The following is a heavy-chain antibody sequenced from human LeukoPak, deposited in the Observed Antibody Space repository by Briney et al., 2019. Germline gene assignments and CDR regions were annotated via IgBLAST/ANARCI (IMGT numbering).Heavy chain of an antibody. V-gene: IGHV1-3*01. CDR2: VNAGNGNT. D-gene: IGHD6-19*01. CDR3: ARALARGCSSGWLFDY. J-gene: IGHJ4*02. Sequence: GASVKVSCQASGYTFTTFAIHWVRQAPGQRLEWMGWVNAGNGNTKYSQKFQGRVTITRDTSASTAYMELSSLRSEDTAVYYCARALARGCSSGWLFDYWGQGTLVTVSS. CDR1: GYTFTTFA.